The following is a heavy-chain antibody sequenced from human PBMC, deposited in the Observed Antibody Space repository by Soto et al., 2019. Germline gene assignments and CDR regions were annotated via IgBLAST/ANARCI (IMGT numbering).Heavy chain of an antibody. Sequence: QVHLVQSGAEVKKPGASVKVSCKASGYTFTSYGITWVRQAPGQVVERMGWISAHNGNTDNAKKLQGRVIVTRDTSTSTAYMELRSLISDDSAVYYCARGRYGAQWGQGALVTVSS. CDR3: ARGRYGAQ. CDR1: GYTFTSYG. J-gene: IGHJ4*02. CDR2: ISAHNGNT. D-gene: IGHD3-10*01. V-gene: IGHV1-18*01.